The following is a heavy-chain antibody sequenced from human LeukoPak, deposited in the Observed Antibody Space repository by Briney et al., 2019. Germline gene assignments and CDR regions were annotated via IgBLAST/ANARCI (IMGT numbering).Heavy chain of an antibody. CDR2: INSDGSST. Sequence: PGGSLRLXCAASGFTFSSYWMHWVRQAPGKGLVWVSRINSDGSSTSYADSVKGRFTISRDNAKNTLYLQMNSLRAEDTAVYYCARDSGVYSKIDYWGQGTLVTVSS. CDR3: ARDSGVYSKIDY. V-gene: IGHV3-74*01. CDR1: GFTFSSYW. D-gene: IGHD6-13*01. J-gene: IGHJ4*02.